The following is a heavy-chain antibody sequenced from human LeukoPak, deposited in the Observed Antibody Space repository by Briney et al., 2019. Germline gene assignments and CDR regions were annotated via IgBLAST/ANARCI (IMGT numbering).Heavy chain of an antibody. CDR2: INHSGST. J-gene: IGHJ4*02. Sequence: SETLSLTCAVYGGSFSGYYWSWIRQPPGKGLEWIGEINHSGSTNYNPSLKSRVTISVDTSKNQFSLKLSSVTAADTAVYYCARGLLSERWLQLPDYYFDYWGQGTLVTVSS. D-gene: IGHD5-24*01. CDR3: ARGLLSERWLQLPDYYFDY. CDR1: GGSFSGYY. V-gene: IGHV4-34*01.